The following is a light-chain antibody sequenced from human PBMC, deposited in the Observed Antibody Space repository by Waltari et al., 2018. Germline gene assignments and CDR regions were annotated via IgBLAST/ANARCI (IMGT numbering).Light chain of an antibody. CDR2: EVS. J-gene: IGLJ1*01. V-gene: IGLV2-18*01. Sequence: QSALTQPPSVSGSPGQSVTISCTGTSNDVGPFDRVSWYQQPLGTAPKLLIFEVSNRPSGVPDRFSGSASGNTASLTISGLQADDEADYYCCLYTTNFYVFAPATKVTVL. CDR1: SNDVGPFDR. CDR3: CLYTTNFYV.